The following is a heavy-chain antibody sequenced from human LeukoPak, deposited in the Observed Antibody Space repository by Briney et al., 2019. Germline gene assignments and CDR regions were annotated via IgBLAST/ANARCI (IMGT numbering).Heavy chain of an antibody. D-gene: IGHD6-13*01. CDR1: GGSISSGGYY. V-gene: IGHV4-31*03. J-gene: IGHJ5*02. Sequence: SQTLSLTCTVSGGSISSGGYYWSWIRQHPGKGLEWIGYIYYSGSTYYNPSLKSRVTISVDTSKNQFSLKLSSVTAADTVVYYCARGEGIAAAGTFFRWFDPWGQGTLVSVSS. CDR2: IYYSGST. CDR3: ARGEGIAAAGTFFRWFDP.